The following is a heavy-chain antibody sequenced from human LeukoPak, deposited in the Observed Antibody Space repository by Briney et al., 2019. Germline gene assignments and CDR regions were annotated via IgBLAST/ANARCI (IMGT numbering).Heavy chain of an antibody. CDR3: ARVSPLYSNYMVAFDY. CDR1: GGSISSYY. V-gene: IGHV4-59*01. J-gene: IGHJ4*02. Sequence: SETLSLTCTVSGGSISSYYWSWIRQPPGKGLEWIGYIYYSGSTNYNPSLKSRVTISVDTSKNQFSLKLSSVTAADTAVYYCARVSPLYSNYMVAFDYWGQGTLVTVSS. CDR2: IYYSGST. D-gene: IGHD4-11*01.